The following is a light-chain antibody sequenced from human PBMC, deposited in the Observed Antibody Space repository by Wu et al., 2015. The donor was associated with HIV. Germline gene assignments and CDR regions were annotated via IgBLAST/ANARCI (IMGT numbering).Light chain of an antibody. CDR2: GAS. CDR1: QGISSY. Sequence: DIQLTQSPSFLSASIGDRVTITCRASQGISSYLAWYQQKPGKAPKLLIYGASTLQSGVPSRFSGSGSGTEFTLTISSLQPEDFATYHCQQLNSYPITFGQGTRLEIK. CDR3: QQLNSYPIT. V-gene: IGKV1-9*01. J-gene: IGKJ5*01.